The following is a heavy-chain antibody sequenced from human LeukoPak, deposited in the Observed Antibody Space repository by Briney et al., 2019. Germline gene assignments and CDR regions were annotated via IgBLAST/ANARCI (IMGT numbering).Heavy chain of an antibody. J-gene: IGHJ4*02. V-gene: IGHV3-9*01. D-gene: IGHD2-21*02. CDR3: ARAFCGGDCYLDY. CDR2: ISWNSGSI. Sequence: PGRSLRLSCAASGFTFDDYAMHWVRQAPGKGLEWVSGISWNSGSIGYADSVKGRFTISRDNAKNSLYLQMNSLRAEDTALYYCARAFCGGDCYLDYWGQGTLVTASS. CDR1: GFTFDDYA.